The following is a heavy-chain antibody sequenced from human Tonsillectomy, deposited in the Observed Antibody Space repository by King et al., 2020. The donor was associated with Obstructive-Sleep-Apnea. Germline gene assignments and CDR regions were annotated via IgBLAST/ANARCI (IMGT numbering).Heavy chain of an antibody. D-gene: IGHD6-19*01. Sequence: VQLVESGGGLVQTGGSLRLSCAASGFTLTNYPMNWVRQAPGKGLEWVSYINKDSKTIYDAESVKGRFIISRDNAKNSLYLQMNSLRDEDTAIYYCAKDDTSGWYSDFWGQGTLVTVSS. CDR1: GFTLTNYP. V-gene: IGHV3-48*02. J-gene: IGHJ4*02. CDR2: INKDSKTI. CDR3: AKDDTSGWYSDF.